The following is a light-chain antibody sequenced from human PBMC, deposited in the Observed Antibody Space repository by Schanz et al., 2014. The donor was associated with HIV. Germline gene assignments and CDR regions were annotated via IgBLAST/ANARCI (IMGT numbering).Light chain of an antibody. Sequence: QSALTQPPSASGSPGQSVTISCTGTSSDIGGYVSWYQHHPGKAPKLLISEMHRRPSGVPDRFSGSRSGNTASLTVSDLQAEDEADYYCTSSGGTNNFVIFGGGTKLTVL. CDR3: TSSGGTNNFVI. CDR1: SSDIGGY. V-gene: IGLV2-8*01. CDR2: EMH. J-gene: IGLJ2*01.